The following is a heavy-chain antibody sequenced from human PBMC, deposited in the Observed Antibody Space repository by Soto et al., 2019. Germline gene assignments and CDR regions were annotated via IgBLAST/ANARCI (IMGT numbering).Heavy chain of an antibody. V-gene: IGHV4-59*08. Sequence: SETLSLTCTVSGGSISSYYWSWIRQPPGKGLEWIGYIYYSGSTNYNPSLKSRVTISVDTSKNQFSLKLSSVTAADTAVYYCASSSGSYLHYWGQGTLVTVSS. CDR2: IYYSGST. D-gene: IGHD1-26*01. CDR1: GGSISSYY. J-gene: IGHJ4*02. CDR3: ASSSGSYLHY.